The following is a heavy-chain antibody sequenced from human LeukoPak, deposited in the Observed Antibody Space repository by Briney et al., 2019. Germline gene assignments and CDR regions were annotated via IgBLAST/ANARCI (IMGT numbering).Heavy chain of an antibody. V-gene: IGHV4-38-2*02. J-gene: IGHJ4*02. D-gene: IGHD3-10*01. Sequence: SETLSLTCTVSGYSISSGYYWSWIRQPPGKGLEWIGEINHSGSTNYNPSLKSRVTISVDTSKNQFSLKLSSVTAADTAVYYCARGRRFGVRDYWGQGTLVTVSS. CDR1: GYSISSGYY. CDR3: ARGRRFGVRDY. CDR2: INHSGST.